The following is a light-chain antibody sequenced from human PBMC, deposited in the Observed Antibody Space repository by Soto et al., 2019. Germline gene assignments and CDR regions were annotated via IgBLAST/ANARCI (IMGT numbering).Light chain of an antibody. CDR1: QRVGSY. J-gene: IGKJ4*01. Sequence: EIVWIQSPATLSLSPGERATLSCMASQRVGSYLAWYQHTPGQAPRLLISDASNRATGIPARFSGSGSETDFTLTISSLEPEYSAVYYCQQRSNWPSLAFGGGTKVDIK. CDR2: DAS. V-gene: IGKV3-11*01. CDR3: QQRSNWPSLA.